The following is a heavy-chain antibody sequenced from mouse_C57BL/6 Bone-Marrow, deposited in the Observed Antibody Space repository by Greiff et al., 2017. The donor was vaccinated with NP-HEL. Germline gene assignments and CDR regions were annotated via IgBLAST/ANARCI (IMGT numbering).Heavy chain of an antibody. D-gene: IGHD1-1*01. CDR1: GYTFTSYW. Sequence: QVQLQQSGAELVKPGASVKLSSKASGYTFTSYWMHWVKQRPGRGLEWIGRIDPNSGGTKYNEKFKSKATLTVDKPSSTAYMQLSSLTSEDSAVYYCARGYDGSSLNWDVRYWGQGTTLTVSS. CDR2: IDPNSGGT. CDR3: ARGYDGSSLNWDVRY. V-gene: IGHV1-62-3*01. J-gene: IGHJ2*01.